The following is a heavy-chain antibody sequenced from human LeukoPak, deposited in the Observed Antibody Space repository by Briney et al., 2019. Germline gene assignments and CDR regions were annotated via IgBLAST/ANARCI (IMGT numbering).Heavy chain of an antibody. Sequence: PSETLSLTCTVSGGSIGSSNYYWGWIRQPPGKGLEWIGRIYYSGSTYYNPSLKSRVTISVDTSKNQFSLKLSSVTAADTAVYYCARLYCSSTSCYAFDYWGQGTLVTVSS. D-gene: IGHD2-2*01. CDR1: GGSIGSSNYY. CDR2: IYYSGST. V-gene: IGHV4-39*07. CDR3: ARLYCSSTSCYAFDY. J-gene: IGHJ4*02.